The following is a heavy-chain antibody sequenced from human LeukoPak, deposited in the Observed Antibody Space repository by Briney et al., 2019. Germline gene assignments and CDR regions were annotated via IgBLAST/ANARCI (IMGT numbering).Heavy chain of an antibody. V-gene: IGHV3-48*01. J-gene: IGHJ3*02. CDR1: GFTFSSYS. D-gene: IGHD3-10*01. CDR3: ARNSSYYYGSGSYSPGAFDI. Sequence: GGSLRLSCAASGFTFSSYSMNWVRQAPGKGLEWVSYISSSSSTIYYADSVKGRFTISRDNSKNTLYLQMNSLRAEDTAVYYCARNSSYYYGSGSYSPGAFDIWGQGTMVTVSS. CDR2: ISSSSSTI.